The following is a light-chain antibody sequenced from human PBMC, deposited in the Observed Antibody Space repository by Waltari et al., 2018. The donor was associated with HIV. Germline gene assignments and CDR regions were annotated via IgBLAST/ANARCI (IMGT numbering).Light chain of an antibody. CDR3: SSYTRSISVI. V-gene: IGLV2-14*01. CDR1: SDDVGGYNH. CDR2: AVT. Sequence: QSALTQPASVSGSPGQSITITCTGTSDDVGGYNHVAWYQQKIDSPPILIIAAVTHRPSGVSGRFSGSKSGNTASLTITGLRPDDEAVYFCSSYTRSISVIFGGGTRLIV. J-gene: IGLJ2*01.